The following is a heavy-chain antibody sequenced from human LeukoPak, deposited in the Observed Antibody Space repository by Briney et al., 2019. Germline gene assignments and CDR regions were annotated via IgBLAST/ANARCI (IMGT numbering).Heavy chain of an antibody. CDR2: INPTGGST. CDR3: ARRKFLGWFDP. V-gene: IGHV1-46*01. J-gene: IGHJ5*02. Sequence: ASVKVSCKASGYTFTSHYMHWVRQAPGQGLEWMGIINPTGGSTSYAQKFQGRVTISRNTSISTAYMELSSLRSDDTAIYYCARRKFLGWFDPWGQGTLVTVSS. D-gene: IGHD7-27*01. CDR1: GYTFTSHY.